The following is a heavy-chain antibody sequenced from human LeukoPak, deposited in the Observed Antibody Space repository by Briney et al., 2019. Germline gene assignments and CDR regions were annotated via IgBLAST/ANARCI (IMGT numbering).Heavy chain of an antibody. CDR1: GYTFTSYY. CDR2: INPSGGST. D-gene: IGHD1/OR15-1a*01. CDR3: AFGITGTGGAFDI. J-gene: IGHJ3*02. V-gene: IGHV1-46*03. Sequence: ASVKVSCKASGYTFTSYYMHWVRQAPGQGLEWMGIINPSGGSTSYAQKFQGRVTMTRYTSTSTVYMELSSLRSEDTAVYYCAFGITGTGGAFDIWGQGTMVTVSS.